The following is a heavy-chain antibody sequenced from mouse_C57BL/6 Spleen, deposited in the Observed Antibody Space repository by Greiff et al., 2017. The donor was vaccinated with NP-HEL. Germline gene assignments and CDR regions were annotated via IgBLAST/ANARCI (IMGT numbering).Heavy chain of an antibody. Sequence: EVKVVESEGGLVQPGSSMKLSCTASGFTFSDYYMAWVRQVPEKGLEWVANINYDGSSTYYLDSLKSRFIISRDNAKNILYLQMSSLKSEDTATYYCARDLGYYGSSPFAYWGQGTLVTVSA. CDR2: INYDGSST. CDR3: ARDLGYYGSSPFAY. J-gene: IGHJ3*01. CDR1: GFTFSDYY. D-gene: IGHD1-1*01. V-gene: IGHV5-16*01.